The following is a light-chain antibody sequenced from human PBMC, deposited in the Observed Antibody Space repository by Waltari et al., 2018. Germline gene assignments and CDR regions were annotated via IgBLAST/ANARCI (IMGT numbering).Light chain of an antibody. J-gene: IGLJ1*01. CDR1: SSDVGNSHL. V-gene: IGLV2-23*01. CDR2: ESS. CDR3: CSYAGYTTFYV. Sequence: QSALTQPASVSGSPGPSIPISSTGTSSDVGNSHLVSSYRQYPGKAPRLLIYESSRRPSGVSNRFSASKSGNTASLTISGLQAEDEADYYCCSYAGYTTFYVFGTGTKVTVL.